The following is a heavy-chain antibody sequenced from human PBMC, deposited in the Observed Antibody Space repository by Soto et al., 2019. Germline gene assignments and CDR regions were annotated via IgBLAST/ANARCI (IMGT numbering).Heavy chain of an antibody. CDR1: GFTFSSYA. CDR2: ISGSGGST. Sequence: GGSLRLSCAASGFTFSSYAMSWVRQAPGKGLEWVSAISGSGGSTYYADSVKGRFTISRDNSKNTLYLQMNSLRAEDTAVYYCAKAYYDFWSGYSAYYYYGMDVWGQGTTVTVSS. D-gene: IGHD3-3*01. V-gene: IGHV3-23*01. J-gene: IGHJ6*02. CDR3: AKAYYDFWSGYSAYYYYGMDV.